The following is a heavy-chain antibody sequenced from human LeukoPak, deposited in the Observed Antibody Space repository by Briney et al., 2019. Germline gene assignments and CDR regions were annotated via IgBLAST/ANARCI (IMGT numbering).Heavy chain of an antibody. CDR1: GFTFIGYG. CDR2: KRKNGSEK. CDR3: ARDHYDFWSGYYMDNYFDY. V-gene: IGHV3-7*01. D-gene: IGHD3-3*01. Sequence: GGSLRLSCAASGFTFIGYGMDWVRQAPGKGLEWVANKRKNGSEKYYVDSVKGRFTISRDNAKNSLYLQMNSLRAEDTAVYYCARDHYDFWSGYYMDNYFDYWGQGTLVTVSS. J-gene: IGHJ4*02.